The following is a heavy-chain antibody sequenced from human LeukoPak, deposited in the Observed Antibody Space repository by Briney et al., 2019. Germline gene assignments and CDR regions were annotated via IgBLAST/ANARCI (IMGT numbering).Heavy chain of an antibody. CDR2: IKQDGSKK. CDR3: TRVGYIDEGIDY. Sequence: GGSLRLSCAASGFSFDSYWMTWVRQAPGKGLEWVANIKQDGSKKSYVDSVKGRFTISRDNAKNSLYLQMNSLRAEDTAIYYCTRVGYIDEGIDYWGQGTLVTVSS. CDR1: GFSFDSYW. V-gene: IGHV3-7*04. J-gene: IGHJ4*02. D-gene: IGHD5-24*01.